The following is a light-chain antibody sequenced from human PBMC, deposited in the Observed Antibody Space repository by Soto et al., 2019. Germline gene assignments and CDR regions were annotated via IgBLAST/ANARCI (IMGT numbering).Light chain of an antibody. CDR3: QVWDSGSDHPGV. V-gene: IGLV3-21*04. CDR2: YDS. Sequence: SYELTQPPSVSVAPGKTARITCGGNNIGSKSVHWYQQKPGQAPVLVIYYDSDRPSGIPERFSGSNSGNTATLTISRVEAGDEADYYCQVWDSGSDHPGVFGGGTKLTVL. CDR1: NIGSKS. J-gene: IGLJ2*01.